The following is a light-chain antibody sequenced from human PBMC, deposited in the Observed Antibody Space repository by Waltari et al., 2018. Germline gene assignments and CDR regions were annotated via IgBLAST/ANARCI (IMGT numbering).Light chain of an antibody. V-gene: IGLV1-47*01. J-gene: IGLJ2*01. Sequence: QSLLTQSPSASGTPGQTVSIPCSGSSSNIGNKHVYWCQPFPGTAPNLLIYDGDRRPSGVPERFSASKSGTSASLAISGLRSEDEADYYCAAWDDSRSVVFGGGTRLTVL. CDR1: SSNIGNKH. CDR2: DGD. CDR3: AAWDDSRSVV.